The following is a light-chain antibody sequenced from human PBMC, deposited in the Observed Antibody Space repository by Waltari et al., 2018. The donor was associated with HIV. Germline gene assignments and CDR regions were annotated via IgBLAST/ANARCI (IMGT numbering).Light chain of an antibody. CDR2: DVN. J-gene: IGLJ1*01. CDR3: CSHAGNFIFV. CDR1: SSYVDTF. Sequence: QSALTQPHSVSGSPAQSPPISCTGTSSYVDTFVTWYQQHPGKAPKVIIYDVNKRPSGVPDRFSGSKSGNTASLTISGLQAEDEADYHCCSHAGNFIFVFGTGTKVTVL. V-gene: IGLV2-11*01.